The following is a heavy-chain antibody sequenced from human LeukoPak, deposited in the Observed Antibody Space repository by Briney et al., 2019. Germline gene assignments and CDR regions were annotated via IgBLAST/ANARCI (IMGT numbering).Heavy chain of an antibody. CDR2: ISPSGGST. J-gene: IGHJ4*02. V-gene: IGHV1-46*01. CDR1: GYTFTSYY. Sequence: ASVKVSCKASGYTFTSYYMHWVRQAPGQGLEWMGIISPSGGSTSYAQKFQGRVTMTRDTSTSTAYMELSSLRSEDTAVYYCARGRQGVGTFDYWGQGTLVTVSS. CDR3: ARGRQGVGTFDY. D-gene: IGHD1-1*01.